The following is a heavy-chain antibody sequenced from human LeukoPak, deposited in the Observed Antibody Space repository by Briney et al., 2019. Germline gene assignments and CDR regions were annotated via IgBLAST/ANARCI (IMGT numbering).Heavy chain of an antibody. Sequence: GGSLRLSCAASGFTFSTYGMHWVRQAPGKGLEWVAVIWSDGRNKFYADSVQGRFTVSRDNSKNTLDLQMDSLRGDDTAVYYCARELGPSTGFDYWGQGALVTVSS. CDR2: IWSDGRNK. V-gene: IGHV3-33*01. CDR3: ARELGPSTGFDY. D-gene: IGHD3-16*01. J-gene: IGHJ4*02. CDR1: GFTFSTYG.